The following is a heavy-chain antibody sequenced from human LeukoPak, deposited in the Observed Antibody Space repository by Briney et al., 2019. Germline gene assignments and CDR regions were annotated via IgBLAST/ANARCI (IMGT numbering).Heavy chain of an antibody. CDR3: ASMVRGVIIALNY. V-gene: IGHV1-24*01. D-gene: IGHD3-10*01. J-gene: IGHJ4*02. CDR1: GYTLTELS. Sequence: ASVKVSCKVSGYTLTELSMHWVRQAPGKGLEWMGGFDPEDGETIYAQKFQGRVTMTEDTSTDTAYMELSSLRSEDTAVYYCASMVRGVIIALNYWGQGTLSPSPQ. CDR2: FDPEDGET.